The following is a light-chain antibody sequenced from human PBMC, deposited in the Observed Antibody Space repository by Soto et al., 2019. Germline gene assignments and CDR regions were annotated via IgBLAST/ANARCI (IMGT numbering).Light chain of an antibody. J-gene: IGKJ3*01. CDR3: QQLNSYPLVT. V-gene: IGKV1-9*01. CDR2: AAS. CDR1: QGISSY. Sequence: DIQLTQSPSFLSASVGDRVTITCRASQGISSYLAWYQQKPGKAPKLLIYAASTLQSGVPSRFSGSGSGTEFTLTISSLQPEDFATYYCQQLNSYPLVTFVPGTKVDIK.